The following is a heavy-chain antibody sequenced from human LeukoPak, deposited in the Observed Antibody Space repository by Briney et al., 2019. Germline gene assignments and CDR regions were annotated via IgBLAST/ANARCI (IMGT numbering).Heavy chain of an antibody. V-gene: IGHV3-49*04. CDR1: GFRFADYG. CDR3: GRGLTVVGAKYYFDY. Sequence: PGGSLRLSCRTAGFRFADYGLTWVRQAPGKGLEWVSFIRSKLYGGTTEYAASAKGRFTVSRDDSESVAYLQMNGLNTEDTAVYFCGRGLTVVGAKYYFDYWGQGTLVTVSS. D-gene: IGHD1-26*01. J-gene: IGHJ4*02. CDR2: IRSKLYGGTT.